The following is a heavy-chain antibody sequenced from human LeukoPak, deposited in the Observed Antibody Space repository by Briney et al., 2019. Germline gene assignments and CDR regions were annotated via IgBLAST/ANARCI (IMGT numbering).Heavy chain of an antibody. V-gene: IGHV1-24*01. D-gene: IGHD3-10*01. CDR2: FDPEDGET. CDR1: GYTLTELS. J-gene: IGHJ4*02. Sequence: ASVTVSFTVSGYTLTELSMHWVRQAPGKGLEWMGGFDPEDGETIYAQKFQGRVTMTEDTSTDTAYMELSSLRSEDTAVYYCATDLWFGELFHWGQGTLVTVSA. CDR3: ATDLWFGELFH.